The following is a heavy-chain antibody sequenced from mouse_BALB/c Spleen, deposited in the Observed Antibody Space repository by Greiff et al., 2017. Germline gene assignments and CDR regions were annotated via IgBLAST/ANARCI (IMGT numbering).Heavy chain of an antibody. V-gene: IGHV5-6-3*01. CDR3: ARADYDYGARAWFAY. D-gene: IGHD2-4*01. CDR2: INSNGGST. CDR1: GFTFSSYG. J-gene: IGHJ3*01. Sequence: EVKVVESGGGLVQPGGSLKLSCAASGFTFSSYGMSWVRQTPDKRLELVATINSNGGSTYYPDSVKGRFTISRDNAKNTLYLQMSSLKSEDTAMYYCARADYDYGARAWFAYWGQGTRVTVSA.